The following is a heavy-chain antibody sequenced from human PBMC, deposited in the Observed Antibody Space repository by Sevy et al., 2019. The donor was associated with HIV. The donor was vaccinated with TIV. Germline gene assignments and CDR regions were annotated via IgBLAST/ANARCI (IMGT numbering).Heavy chain of an antibody. CDR2: TYYKSKWYS. Sequence: KQSQTLSLTCAISGDSVSSNNAAWNWTRQSPSRGLEWLGRTYYKSKWYSHYAVSVKSRMPINPDTSKTQFSLQLNSVAPEDTDVYYCARSVAALDFWYFDLWGRGTLVTVSS. V-gene: IGHV6-1*01. CDR1: GDSVSSNNAA. J-gene: IGHJ2*01. D-gene: IGHD6-19*01. CDR3: ARSVAALDFWYFDL.